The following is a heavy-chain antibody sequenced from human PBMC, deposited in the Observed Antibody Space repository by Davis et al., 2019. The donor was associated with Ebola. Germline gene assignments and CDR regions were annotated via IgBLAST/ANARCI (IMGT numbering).Heavy chain of an antibody. CDR2: IKQDRSEK. Sequence: GGSLRLSCAASGFSFRVYWMSWVRQAPGKGLEWVANIKQDRSEKYYVDSVKGRFTISRDNAKNSLYLQMNSLRAEDTAVYYCARDRTAYDFWSGYYNYFDYWGQGTLVTVSS. J-gene: IGHJ4*02. V-gene: IGHV3-7*03. D-gene: IGHD3-3*01. CDR3: ARDRTAYDFWSGYYNYFDY. CDR1: GFSFRVYW.